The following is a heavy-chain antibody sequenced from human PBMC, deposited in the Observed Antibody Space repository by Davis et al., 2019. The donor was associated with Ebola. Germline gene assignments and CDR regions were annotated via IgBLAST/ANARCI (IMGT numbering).Heavy chain of an antibody. CDR2: INPNSGGT. J-gene: IGHJ4*02. Sequence: ASVKVSCKASGYTFTGYYMHWVRQAPGQGLEWMGWINPNSGGTNYAQKFQGRVTMTRNTSISTAYMELSSLRSEDTAVYYCARGLRHLVGFDYWGQGTLVTVSS. V-gene: IGHV1-2*02. D-gene: IGHD2-15*01. CDR1: GYTFTGYY. CDR3: ARGLRHLVGFDY.